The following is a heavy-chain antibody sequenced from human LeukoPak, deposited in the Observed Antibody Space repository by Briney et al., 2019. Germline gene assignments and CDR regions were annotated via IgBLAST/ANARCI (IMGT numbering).Heavy chain of an antibody. Sequence: GGSLRLSCAASGFTVSSNYMSWVRQAPGKGLEWVSVIDSGGSTYYADSVKGRFTISRDNSKNALYLQMNSLRVEDTAVYYCAKIAETSGTYGQGFDYWGQGTLVTVSS. J-gene: IGHJ4*02. CDR3: AKIAETSGTYGQGFDY. D-gene: IGHD1-26*01. CDR2: IDSGGST. V-gene: IGHV3-53*01. CDR1: GFTVSSNY.